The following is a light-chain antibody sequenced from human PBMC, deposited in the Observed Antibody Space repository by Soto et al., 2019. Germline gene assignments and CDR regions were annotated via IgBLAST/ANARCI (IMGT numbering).Light chain of an antibody. CDR1: SGDVGGYNY. CDR3: NSYTGSSTWV. V-gene: IGLV2-14*01. J-gene: IGLJ3*02. CDR2: EVT. Sequence: QSALTQSASVSGSPGQSITISCTGTSGDVGGYNYVSWYQQHPGKAPKLMIYEVTNRPSGVSNRFSGSKSGNTASLTISGLQAEDEADYYCNSYTGSSTWVFGGGTKVTVL.